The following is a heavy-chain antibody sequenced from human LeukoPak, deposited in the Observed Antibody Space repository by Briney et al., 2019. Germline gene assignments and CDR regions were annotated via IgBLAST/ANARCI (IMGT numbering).Heavy chain of an antibody. V-gene: IGHV1-18*01. CDR3: ARDKAVTTEVTQHFQH. CDR2: ISAYNGYT. CDR1: GYTFTNYG. J-gene: IGHJ1*01. D-gene: IGHD4-23*01. Sequence: GASVKVSCKASGYTFTNYGISWVRRAPGQALEWMGWISAYNGYTDYAQKFQFRVTMTTDTSTSTAYMELRSLRSDDTAVYYCARDKAVTTEVTQHFQHWGQGTLVTVSS.